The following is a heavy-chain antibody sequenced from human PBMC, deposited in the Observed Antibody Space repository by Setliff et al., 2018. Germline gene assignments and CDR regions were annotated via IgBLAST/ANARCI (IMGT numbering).Heavy chain of an antibody. CDR2: LKYDGETT. V-gene: IGHV3-15*01. J-gene: IGHJ6*03. CDR3: MSTPSGTYSTYYYYYNMDV. CDR1: GFTFSSRW. Sequence: PGGSLRLSCVVSGFTFSSRWMGWVRQAPGKGLEWVANLKYDGETTDYAAPVKGRFIISRDDSKRTLYLQMNSLKNEDTALYYCMSTPSGTYSTYYYYYNMDVWGKGTQVTVSS. D-gene: IGHD3-10*01.